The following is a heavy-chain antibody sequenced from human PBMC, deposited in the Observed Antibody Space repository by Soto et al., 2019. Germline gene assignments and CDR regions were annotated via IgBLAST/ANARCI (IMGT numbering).Heavy chain of an antibody. D-gene: IGHD2-15*01. CDR2: MNPNSGNT. J-gene: IGHJ5*02. Sequence: QVQLVQSGAEVKKPGASVKVSCKASGYTFTSYDINWVRQATGQGLEWMGWMNPNSGNTVYAQKFQGRVTMTRNTSLSTADMELSILTSEDTAVYYCARRRMVARLDWFDPWGQGTLVSVSS. V-gene: IGHV1-8*01. CDR3: ARRRMVARLDWFDP. CDR1: GYTFTSYD.